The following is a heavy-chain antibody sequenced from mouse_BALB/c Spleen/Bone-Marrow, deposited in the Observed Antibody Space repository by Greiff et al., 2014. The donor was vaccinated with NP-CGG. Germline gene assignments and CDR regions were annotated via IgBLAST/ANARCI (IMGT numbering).Heavy chain of an antibody. CDR3: ARTILGYYFDY. CDR1: GYTFTSYV. D-gene: IGHD2-10*02. J-gene: IGHJ2*01. Sequence: EVQLVESGPEPVKPGASVKMSRKASGYTFTSYVMHWVKQKPGQGLEWIGYIHPYNDGTKYNERFKGKATLTSDKSSSTAYMELSSLTSEDSAVYYCARTILGYYFDYWGQGTTLTVPS. V-gene: IGHV1-14*01. CDR2: IHPYNDGT.